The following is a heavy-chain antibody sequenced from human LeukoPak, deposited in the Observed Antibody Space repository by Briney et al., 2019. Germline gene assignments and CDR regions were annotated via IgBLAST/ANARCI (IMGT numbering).Heavy chain of an antibody. Sequence: GASVKVSCKASGYTFTSYYMHWVRQAPGQGLEWMGWMNPNSDNTGFAQKFQGRVTMTRDTSISTAYLELSSLRSEDTAVYYCATRMAAAGTTLVYWGQGTLVTVSS. V-gene: IGHV1-8*02. CDR1: GYTFTSYY. CDR2: MNPNSDNT. D-gene: IGHD6-13*01. CDR3: ATRMAAAGTTLVY. J-gene: IGHJ4*02.